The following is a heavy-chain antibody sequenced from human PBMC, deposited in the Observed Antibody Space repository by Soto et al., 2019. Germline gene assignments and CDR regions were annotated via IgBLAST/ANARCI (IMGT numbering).Heavy chain of an antibody. CDR3: ARENVVVTADAFDI. Sequence: SETLSLTCTVSGGCISSGGYYWSWIRQHPGKGLEWIGYIYYSGSTYYNPSLKSRVTISVDTSKNQFSLRLSSVTAADTAMYYCARENVVVTADAFDIWGQGTMVTVSS. V-gene: IGHV4-31*03. J-gene: IGHJ3*02. D-gene: IGHD2-21*02. CDR1: GGCISSGGYY. CDR2: IYYSGST.